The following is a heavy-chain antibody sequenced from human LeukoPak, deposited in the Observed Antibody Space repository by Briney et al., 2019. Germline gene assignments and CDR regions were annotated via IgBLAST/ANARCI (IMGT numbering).Heavy chain of an antibody. D-gene: IGHD2-15*01. CDR1: GYTFTSDG. Sequence: GASVKVSCKTFGYTFTSDGISWVRQAPGQGLEWMGWIGTYKGNTNYAQMFQGRVTMTTDTSTSTAYMELKNLRSDDTAVYYCARTPGMVAVKTFYCMDVWGQGTTVTVSS. CDR3: ARTPGMVAVKTFYCMDV. V-gene: IGHV1-18*01. J-gene: IGHJ6*02. CDR2: IGTYKGNT.